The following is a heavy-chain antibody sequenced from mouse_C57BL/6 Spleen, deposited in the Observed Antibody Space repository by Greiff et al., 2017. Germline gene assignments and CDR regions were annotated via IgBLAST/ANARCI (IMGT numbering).Heavy chain of an antibody. V-gene: IGHV1-15*01. CDR1: GYTFTDYE. CDR2: IDPETGGT. D-gene: IGHD3-2*02. CDR3: TRDSSGYGGWLAY. J-gene: IGHJ3*01. Sequence: QVQLQQSGAELVRPGASVTLSCKASGYTFTDYEMHWVKQTPVHGLEWIGAIDPETGGTAYNQKFKGKAILTADKSSSTAYMELRSLTSEDSAVYYCTRDSSGYGGWLAYWGQGTLVTVSA.